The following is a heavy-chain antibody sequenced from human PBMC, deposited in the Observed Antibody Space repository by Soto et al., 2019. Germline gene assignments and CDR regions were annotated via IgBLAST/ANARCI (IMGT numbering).Heavy chain of an antibody. CDR3: ARVSSSWYHYYGMDV. V-gene: IGHV1-18*01. CDR1: GYTFSSYG. Sequence: QVQLVQSGAEVKKPGASVKVSCKASGYTFSSYGISWVRQAPGQGLEWMGWISAYNGNTNYAQKLQGRVTMTTDTSTSTAYMELRSLISDDTAVYYCARVSSSWYHYYGMDVWGQGTTVTVSS. CDR2: ISAYNGNT. J-gene: IGHJ6*02. D-gene: IGHD6-13*01.